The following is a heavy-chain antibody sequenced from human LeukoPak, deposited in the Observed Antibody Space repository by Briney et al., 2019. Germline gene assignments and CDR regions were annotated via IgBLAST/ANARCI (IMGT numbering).Heavy chain of an antibody. Sequence: SETLSLTCTVSGDSITSYYWSWVPQPPGKGLEWIGDIYYTGSTSYNPSLNSRVTFSVDTPKNQFSLTLSSVTAADTAVYYCARSSPAVVLYFDYWGQGTLVTVSS. CDR3: ARSSPAVVLYFDY. CDR1: GDSITSYY. V-gene: IGHV4-59*01. CDR2: IYYTGST. J-gene: IGHJ4*02. D-gene: IGHD4-23*01.